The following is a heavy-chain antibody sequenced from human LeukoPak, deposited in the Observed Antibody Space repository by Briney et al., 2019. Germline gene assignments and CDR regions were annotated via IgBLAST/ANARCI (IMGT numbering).Heavy chain of an antibody. Sequence: GGSLRLSCAASGFTFSSYEMNWVRQAPGKGLEWVSYISSSSSTIYYADSVKGRFTISRDNAKNSLYLQMNSLRAEDTAVYYCARESKQQLDPRAFDIWGQGTMVTVSS. V-gene: IGHV3-48*01. CDR1: GFTFSSYE. CDR2: ISSSSSTI. J-gene: IGHJ3*02. D-gene: IGHD6-13*01. CDR3: ARESKQQLDPRAFDI.